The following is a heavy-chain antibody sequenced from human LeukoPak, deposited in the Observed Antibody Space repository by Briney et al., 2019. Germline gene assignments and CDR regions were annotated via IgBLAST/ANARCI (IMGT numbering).Heavy chain of an antibody. CDR1: GGPITNDNW. V-gene: IGHV4-4*02. CDR3: ARNGYYSADS. D-gene: IGHD3-3*01. J-gene: IGHJ4*02. Sequence: SGTLSLTCVVSGGPITNDNWWSWVRQPPGKGLEWIGEIHHSGRTNYNPSLRSRVTISVDKSKNEFSVKVTSVTAADTAVYYCARNGYYSADSWGQGTLVTVSS. CDR2: IHHSGRT.